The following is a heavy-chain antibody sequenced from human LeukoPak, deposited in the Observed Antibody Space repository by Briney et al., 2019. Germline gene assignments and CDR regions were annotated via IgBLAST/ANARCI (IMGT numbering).Heavy chain of an antibody. CDR1: GITLSNYG. CDR3: AKRGVVIRVFLVGFHKEAYYFDS. CDR2: LSGSGGGA. D-gene: IGHD3-10*01. Sequence: GGSLSLSCAVSGITLSNYGMSWVRQAPGKGLEWVAGLSGSGGGANYADSVQGRFTISRDNPKNTLYLQMNSLRAEDTAVYFCAKRGVVIRVFLVGFHKEAYYFDSWGQGALVTVSS. V-gene: IGHV3-23*01. J-gene: IGHJ4*02.